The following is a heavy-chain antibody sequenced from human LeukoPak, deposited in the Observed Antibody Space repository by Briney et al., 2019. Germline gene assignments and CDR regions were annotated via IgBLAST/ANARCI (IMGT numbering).Heavy chain of an antibody. CDR2: ISNSGNT. CDR1: GASISSSTYY. J-gene: IGHJ5*02. V-gene: IGHV4-39*07. D-gene: IGHD6-13*01. Sequence: SETLSLTCTVSGASISSSTYYWGWIRQPPGKGLEWIGSISNSGNTYYNSSLKSRVTISFNTSANQFSLKLSSVTAADTAVYYCARVVAAAGNNWFDPWGQGTLVTVSS. CDR3: ARVVAAAGNNWFDP.